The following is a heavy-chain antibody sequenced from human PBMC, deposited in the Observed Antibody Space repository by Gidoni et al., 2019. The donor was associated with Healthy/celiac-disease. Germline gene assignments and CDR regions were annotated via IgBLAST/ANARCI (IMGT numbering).Heavy chain of an antibody. CDR1: GLPFSNAW. Sequence: EVQLVESGGGLVQPGGSLRLSCAASGLPFSNAWMIWVRQAPGKGLEWVGRIKRKTDGGTTDYAAPVKGRFTISRDDSKNTLYLQMNSLKTEDTAVYYCTSPYWNYVPYGMDVWGQGTTVTVSS. J-gene: IGHJ6*02. D-gene: IGHD1-7*01. V-gene: IGHV3-15*01. CDR3: TSPYWNYVPYGMDV. CDR2: IKRKTDGGTT.